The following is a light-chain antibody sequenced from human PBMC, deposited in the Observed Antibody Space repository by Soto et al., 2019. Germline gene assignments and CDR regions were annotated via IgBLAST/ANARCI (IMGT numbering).Light chain of an antibody. V-gene: IGKV1-33*01. J-gene: IGKJ2*01. Sequence: DIQMTQSPSSLSASVGDRVTITCQASQDISNYLNWYQQKPGKAPKLLIYDASNLETGVPSRFSGSGSGTDFTFTISSLQTEDIATDYCQQYDNRPPMYTFGQGTKLEIK. CDR2: DAS. CDR1: QDISNY. CDR3: QQYDNRPPMYT.